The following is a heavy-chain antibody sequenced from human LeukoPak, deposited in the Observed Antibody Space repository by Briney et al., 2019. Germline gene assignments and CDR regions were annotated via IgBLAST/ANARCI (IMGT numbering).Heavy chain of an antibody. CDR1: GGTFSSYA. CDR3: ARQTAKNVDTARFDS. V-gene: IGHV1-69*04. Sequence: SVKVSCKASGGTFSSYAISWVRQAPGQGLEWMGRIIPILGIANYAQKFQGRVTITADKSTSTAYMELSSLRSEDTAVYYCARQTAKNVDTARFDSWGQGTLVTVSS. CDR2: IIPILGIA. D-gene: IGHD5-18*01. J-gene: IGHJ4*02.